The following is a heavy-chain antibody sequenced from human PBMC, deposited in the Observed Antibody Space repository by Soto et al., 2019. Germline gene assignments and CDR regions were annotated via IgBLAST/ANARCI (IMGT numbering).Heavy chain of an antibody. CDR2: IRSKADSYAT. CDR3: TRHEGSKDPRFGV. V-gene: IGHV3-73*01. Sequence: EVQLVESGGGLVQPGGSLKLSCAASGFTFSGSAIHWVRQASGKGLEWVGRIRSKADSYATTYAASVKGRFTISRDDSKNTAYLQMNSLKTEDTAVYYCTRHEGSKDPRFGVWGQGTTVTVSS. CDR1: GFTFSGSA. J-gene: IGHJ6*02. D-gene: IGHD3-3*01.